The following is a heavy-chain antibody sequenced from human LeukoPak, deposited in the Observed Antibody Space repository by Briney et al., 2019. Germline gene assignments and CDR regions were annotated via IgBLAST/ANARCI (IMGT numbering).Heavy chain of an antibody. Sequence: PSETLSLICAVFGDSISSNNWWSWVRQSPGKGLEWIGEIHHSGSANYNSSLKSRATISVDKSQNQFSLKLSFVTAADTAVYYCAIKGTAATGRFDYWGQGTLVTVSS. J-gene: IGHJ4*02. D-gene: IGHD6-13*01. CDR3: AIKGTAATGRFDY. CDR2: IHHSGSA. V-gene: IGHV4-4*02. CDR1: GDSISSNNW.